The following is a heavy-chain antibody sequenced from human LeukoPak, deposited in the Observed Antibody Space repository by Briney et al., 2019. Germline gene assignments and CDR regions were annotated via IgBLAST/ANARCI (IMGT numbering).Heavy chain of an antibody. CDR2: ISSSSSYI. CDR1: GFTFSSYS. J-gene: IGHJ2*01. CDR3: ARLSPVTMIVVSYWYFDL. Sequence: GGSLRLSCAASGFTFSSYSMNWVRQAPGKGLEWVSSISSSSSYIYYADSVKGRFTISRDNAKNSLYLQMNSLRVEDTAVYYCARLSPVTMIVVSYWYFDLWGRGTLVTVSS. V-gene: IGHV3-21*01. D-gene: IGHD3-22*01.